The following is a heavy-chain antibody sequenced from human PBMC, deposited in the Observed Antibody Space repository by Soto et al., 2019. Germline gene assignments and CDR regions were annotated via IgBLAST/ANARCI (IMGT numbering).Heavy chain of an antibody. J-gene: IGHJ4*02. CDR1: GGTLSSSA. D-gene: IGHD3-22*01. Sequence: QVHLVQSGAEVRKPGSSVKISCQASGGTLSSSAISRVSQAPGQGLEWVGGTIPILGTAHYAQQFQGRVTFTADDSTNTAYMELSSLRSEDTAMYFCARGESSDTGDDVWGQGTLVTVSS. CDR3: ARGESSDTGDDV. V-gene: IGHV1-69*01. CDR2: TIPILGTA.